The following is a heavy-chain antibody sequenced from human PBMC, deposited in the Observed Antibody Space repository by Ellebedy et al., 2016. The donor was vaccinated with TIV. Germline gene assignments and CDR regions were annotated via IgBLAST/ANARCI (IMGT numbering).Heavy chain of an antibody. Sequence: SETLSLTCAVYGGSFSGYYWSWIRQPPGKGLEWIGEINYSGSTSYNPSLESRVTISLDTSNNQFSLKLSAVTAADTALYYCARTYRLRPFYYMDVWGKGTTVTVS. CDR2: INYSGST. D-gene: IGHD4-17*01. CDR3: ARTYRLRPFYYMDV. CDR1: GGSFSGYY. V-gene: IGHV4-34*01. J-gene: IGHJ6*03.